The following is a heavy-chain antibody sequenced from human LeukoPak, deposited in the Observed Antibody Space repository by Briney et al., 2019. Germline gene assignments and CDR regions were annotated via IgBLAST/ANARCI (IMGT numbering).Heavy chain of an antibody. CDR1: GFTFSSYS. CDR2: ISSSSSTI. V-gene: IGHV3-48*02. J-gene: IGHJ5*02. CDR3: AREPYSSGWYVNWFDP. D-gene: IGHD6-19*01. Sequence: GGSLRLSCAASGFTFSSYSMNWVRQAPGKGLGWVSYISSSSSTIYYADSVKGRFTISRDNAKNSLYLQMNSLRDEDTAVYYCAREPYSSGWYVNWFDPWGQGTLVTVSS.